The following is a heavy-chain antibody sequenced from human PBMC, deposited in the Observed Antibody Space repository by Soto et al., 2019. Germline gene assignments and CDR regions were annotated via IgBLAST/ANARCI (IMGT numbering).Heavy chain of an antibody. CDR2: INAGNGNT. CDR3: ASAPPYYDFWSGYSPWFDP. V-gene: IGHV1-3*01. Sequence: QVQLVQSGAEVKKPGASVKVSCKASGYTFTSYAMHWVRQAPGQRLEWMGWINAGNGNTKYSQKFQGRVTITRDTSASTAYMELSSLRSEDTAVYYCASAPPYYDFWSGYSPWFDPWGQGTLVTVSS. D-gene: IGHD3-3*01. J-gene: IGHJ5*02. CDR1: GYTFTSYA.